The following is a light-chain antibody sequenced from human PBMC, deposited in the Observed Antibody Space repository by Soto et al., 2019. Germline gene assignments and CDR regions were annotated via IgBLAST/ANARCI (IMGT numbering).Light chain of an antibody. CDR3: AVWDDSLNAWV. CDR1: TSNIGSNT. V-gene: IGLV1-44*01. Sequence: QSVLTQPPSASGTPGQSVTISCSGSTSNIGSNTVNWYQQLPGTAPKLLVYSNDQRPSGVPDQFSASKSGTSAFLAISGLQSEDEADYDCAVWDDSLNAWVFGGGTKVTVL. J-gene: IGLJ3*02. CDR2: SND.